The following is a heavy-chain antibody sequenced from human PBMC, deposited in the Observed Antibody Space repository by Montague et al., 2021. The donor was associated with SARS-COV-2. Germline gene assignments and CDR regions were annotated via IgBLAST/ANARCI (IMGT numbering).Heavy chain of an antibody. J-gene: IGHJ4*02. CDR3: ARGARQGYGFRLGPFDY. D-gene: IGHD3-10*01. V-gene: IGHV4-34*01. CDR2: INHCGST. CDR1: GGSFSGYS. Sequence: SETLSLTCAVYGGSFSGYSWNWIRQPPGKGLEWIGEINHCGSTNXNPSLKSRVTMSVDTSKNQFSLKLSSVTAADTAVYYCARGARQGYGFRLGPFDYWGQGTLVTVSS.